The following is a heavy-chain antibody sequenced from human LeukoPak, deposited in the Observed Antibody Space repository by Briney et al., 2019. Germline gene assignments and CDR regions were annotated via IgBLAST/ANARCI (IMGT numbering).Heavy chain of an antibody. V-gene: IGHV3-9*01. CDR2: ISWNSGSI. D-gene: IGHD1-26*01. J-gene: IGHJ4*02. CDR1: GFTFDDYA. CDR3: AKDNGGSFDY. Sequence: GGSLRLSYAASGFTFDDYAMHWVRQAPGKGLEWVSGISWNSGSIGYADSVKGRFTISRDNAKNSLYLQMNSLRAEDTALYYCAKDNGGSFDYWGQGTLVTVSS.